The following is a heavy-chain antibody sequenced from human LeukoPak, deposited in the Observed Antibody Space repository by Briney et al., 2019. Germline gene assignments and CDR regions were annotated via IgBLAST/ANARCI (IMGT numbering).Heavy chain of an antibody. J-gene: IGHJ3*02. Sequence: SETLSLTCTVSGGSISSYYWSWIRQPPGKGLEWIGYIYYSGSTNYNPSLKSRVTISVDTSKNQFSLKLSSVTAADTAVYYCARSRVGAWRDAFDIWGQGTMVTVSS. D-gene: IGHD1-26*01. CDR2: IYYSGST. CDR3: ARSRVGAWRDAFDI. V-gene: IGHV4-59*08. CDR1: GGSISSYY.